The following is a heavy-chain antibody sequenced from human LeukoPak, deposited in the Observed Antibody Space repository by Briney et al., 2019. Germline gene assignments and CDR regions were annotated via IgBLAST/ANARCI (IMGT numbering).Heavy chain of an antibody. D-gene: IGHD3-16*01. CDR2: IRYDGSNK. Sequence: GGSLRLSCAASGFTFSSYAMHWVRQAPGKGLEWVAFIRYDGSNKYYADSVKGRFTISRDNSKNTLYLQMNSLRAEDTAVYYCAKVRGLIPNYYFDYWGQGTLVTVSS. CDR1: GFTFSSYA. CDR3: AKVRGLIPNYYFDY. J-gene: IGHJ4*02. V-gene: IGHV3-30*02.